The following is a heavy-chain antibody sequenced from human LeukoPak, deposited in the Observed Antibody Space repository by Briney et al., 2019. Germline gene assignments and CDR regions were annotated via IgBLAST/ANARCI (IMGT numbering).Heavy chain of an antibody. CDR2: ISGSGGST. CDR3: ARSSYSSSSSV. V-gene: IGHV3-23*01. Sequence: GGSLRLSCAASGFTFSSYAMSWVRQAPGKGLEWVSTISGSGGSTYYADPVKGRFTISRDNSKTTLYLQMNSLRAEDTAVYYCARSSYSSSSSVWGQGTMVTVSS. CDR1: GFTFSSYA. J-gene: IGHJ3*01. D-gene: IGHD6-6*01.